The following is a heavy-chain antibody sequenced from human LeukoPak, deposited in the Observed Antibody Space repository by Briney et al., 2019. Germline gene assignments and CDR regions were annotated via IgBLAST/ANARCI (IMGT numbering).Heavy chain of an antibody. V-gene: IGHV5-10-1*01. Sequence: ISCKXSGYSFTXXXXSWVRQMPXKGREXMGRXYPSDSYTNYSPSFQGHVTITADKSISTAYLQWSSLKASDTAMYYCARHQFEYSXPWXFDPWGQGTLXXVSS. CDR3: ARHQFEYSXPWXFDP. D-gene: IGHD6-6*01. CDR1: GYSFTXXX. J-gene: IGHJ5*02. CDR2: XYPSDSYT.